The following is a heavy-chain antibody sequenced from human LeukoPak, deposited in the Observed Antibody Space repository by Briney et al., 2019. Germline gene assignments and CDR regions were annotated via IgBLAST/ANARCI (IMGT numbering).Heavy chain of an antibody. Sequence: PSETLSLTCTVSGGSISSYYWSWIRQPPGKGLEWIGYIYYSGGTNYNPSLKSRVTISVDTSKNQFSLKLSSVTAADTAVYYCAREPHYCSGGSCCSNYYGMDVWGQGTTVTVSS. CDR1: GGSISSYY. D-gene: IGHD2-15*01. V-gene: IGHV4-59*01. J-gene: IGHJ6*02. CDR3: AREPHYCSGGSCCSNYYGMDV. CDR2: IYYSGGT.